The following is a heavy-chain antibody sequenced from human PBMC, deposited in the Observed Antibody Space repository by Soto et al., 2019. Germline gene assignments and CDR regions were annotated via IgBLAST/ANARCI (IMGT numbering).Heavy chain of an antibody. V-gene: IGHV1-18*01. D-gene: IGHD1-7*01. CDR2: ISAYNGNT. J-gene: IGHJ4*02. CDR1: GYTFTSYG. Sequence: QVQLVQSGAEVKKPGASVKVSCKASGYTFTSYGISWVRQAPGQGLEGMGWISAYNGNTNYAQKLQGRVTMTTDTSTSTAYMELRSLRSDDTAVYYCARVIGFGGKIKTKQLIDYWGQGTLVTVSS. CDR3: ARVIGFGGKIKTKQLIDY.